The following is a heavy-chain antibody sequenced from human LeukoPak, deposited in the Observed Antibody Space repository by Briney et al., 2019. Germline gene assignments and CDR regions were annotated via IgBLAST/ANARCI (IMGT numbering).Heavy chain of an antibody. CDR1: GVIISSYA. Sequence: GGSPRLSCAASGVIISSYAMSWVRQAPGRGLELVANISPDGSGKYCVDSVKGRFAISRDNAKRSLYLQMNSLRAEDTAVYYCANQAYSQFDYWGQGTLVTVSS. CDR2: ISPDGSGK. V-gene: IGHV3-7*01. CDR3: ANQAYSQFDY. D-gene: IGHD4-11*01. J-gene: IGHJ4*02.